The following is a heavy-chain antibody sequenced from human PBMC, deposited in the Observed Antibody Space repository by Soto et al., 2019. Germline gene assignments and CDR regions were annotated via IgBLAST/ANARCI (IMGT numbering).Heavy chain of an antibody. CDR1: GYTFTSYG. CDR2: ISAYNGNT. V-gene: IGHV1-18*04. J-gene: IGHJ5*02. D-gene: IGHD6-13*01. Sequence: GASVKVSCKASGYTFTSYGISWVRQAPGQGLEWMGWISAYNGNTNYAQKLQGRVTMTTDTSTSTAYMELRSLRSDDTAVYYCAGDVRIAAAGTWWFDPWGKGTLVTVSS. CDR3: AGDVRIAAAGTWWFDP.